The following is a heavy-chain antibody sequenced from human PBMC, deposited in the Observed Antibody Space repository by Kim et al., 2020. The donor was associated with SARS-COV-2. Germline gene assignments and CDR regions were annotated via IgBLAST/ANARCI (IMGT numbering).Heavy chain of an antibody. V-gene: IGHV4-39*07. CDR3: ARGLGDSSGYSLDY. J-gene: IGHJ4*02. D-gene: IGHD3-22*01. CDR1: GGSISSSSYY. Sequence: SETLSLTCTVSGGSISSSSYYWGWIRQPPGKGLEWIGSIYYSGSTYYNPSLKSRVTISVDTSKNQFSLKLSSVTAADTAVYYCARGLGDSSGYSLDYWGQGTLVTVSS. CDR2: IYYSGST.